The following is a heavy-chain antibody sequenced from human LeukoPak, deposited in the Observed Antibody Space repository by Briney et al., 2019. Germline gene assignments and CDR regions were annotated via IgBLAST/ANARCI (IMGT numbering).Heavy chain of an antibody. J-gene: IGHJ4*02. CDR3: ARRGILEWLQYYFDY. Sequence: ASVKVSCKASGYTFTSYGISWVRQAPGQGLEWMGWISAYNGNTNYAQKLQGRVTMTTDTSTSTAYMELRSLRSDDTAVYYCARRGILEWLQYYFDYWGQGTLLTVSS. V-gene: IGHV1-18*01. D-gene: IGHD3-3*01. CDR1: GYTFTSYG. CDR2: ISAYNGNT.